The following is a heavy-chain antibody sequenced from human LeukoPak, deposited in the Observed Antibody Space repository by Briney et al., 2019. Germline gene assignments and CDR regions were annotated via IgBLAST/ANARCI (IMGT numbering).Heavy chain of an antibody. CDR1: GYTFTSNY. CDR3: ARDHYDILTGYYTHIWFDP. J-gene: IGHJ5*02. Sequence: ASVKVSCKAFGYTFTSNYMHWVRQAPGQGPEWMGVISPSGGSTTYAQKFQGRVTLTRDMSTSTDYLELSSLRSKDTAVYYCARDHYDILTGYYTHIWFDPWGQGTLVTVSS. D-gene: IGHD3-9*01. V-gene: IGHV1-46*01. CDR2: ISPSGGST.